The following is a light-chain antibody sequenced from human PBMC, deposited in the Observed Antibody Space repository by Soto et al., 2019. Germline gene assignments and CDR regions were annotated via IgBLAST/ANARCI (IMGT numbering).Light chain of an antibody. J-gene: IGLJ2*01. CDR3: QSSDSSTVV. CDR2: EDN. Sequence: NFMLTQPHSVSESPGKTVSISCTRSSGRIASNYVQWYQQRPGSAPTTVIYEDNQRPSGVPDRFSGSTDGSSNSASLTISGLQTEDEADYYCQSSDSSTVVFGGGTKVTVL. V-gene: IGLV6-57*04. CDR1: SGRIASNY.